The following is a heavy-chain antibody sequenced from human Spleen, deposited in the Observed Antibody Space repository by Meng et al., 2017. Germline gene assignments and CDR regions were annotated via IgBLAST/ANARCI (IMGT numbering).Heavy chain of an antibody. J-gene: IGHJ4*02. V-gene: IGHV3-20*04. Sequence: GGSLRLSCAASGFTFDDYGMSWVRQAPGKGLQWVSGISWNGGSTGYADSVKGRFTISRDNAKNSLYLQMNSLRAEDTAVYYCARPPTTVTTEWYYFDYWGQGTLVTVSS. CDR1: GFTFDDYG. CDR2: ISWNGGST. D-gene: IGHD4-17*01. CDR3: ARPPTTVTTEWYYFDY.